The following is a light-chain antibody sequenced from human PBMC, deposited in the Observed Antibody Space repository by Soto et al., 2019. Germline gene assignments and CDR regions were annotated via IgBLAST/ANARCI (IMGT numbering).Light chain of an antibody. CDR2: AAS. J-gene: IGKJ1*01. CDR3: HQYGSSITWT. Sequence: EVVLTQSPGTVSLSPGERATLSCRASQSATSNYLAWYQQKPGQAPRLLIYAASSRATGIPDRFSGSGSGTDFTLSISRLEPEDFAVYYCHQYGSSITWTFGQGTKVEIK. CDR1: QSATSNY. V-gene: IGKV3-20*01.